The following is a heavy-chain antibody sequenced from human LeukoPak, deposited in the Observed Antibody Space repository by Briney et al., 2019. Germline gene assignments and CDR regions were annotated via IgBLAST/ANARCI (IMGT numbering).Heavy chain of an antibody. CDR2: IYHSGST. V-gene: IGHV4-38-2*02. Sequence: SETLSLTCTVSGYSISSGYYWGWILQPPGKGLEWSGSIYHSGSTYYNPSLKSRVTISVDTSKNQFSLKLSSVTAADTAVYYCARGEGVRGVIVSYYYYMDVWGKGTTVTISS. D-gene: IGHD3-10*01. CDR3: ARGEGVRGVIVSYYYYMDV. CDR1: GYSISSGYY. J-gene: IGHJ6*03.